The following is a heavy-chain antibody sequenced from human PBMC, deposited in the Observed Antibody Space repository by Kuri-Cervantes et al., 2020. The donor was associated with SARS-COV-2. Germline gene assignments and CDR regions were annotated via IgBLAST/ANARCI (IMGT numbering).Heavy chain of an antibody. CDR2: ISYDGSNK. D-gene: IGHD6-19*01. V-gene: IGHV3-30-3*01. CDR1: GFTFSSYA. Sequence: GGSLRLSCAASGFTFSSYAMHWVRQAPGKGLEWVAVISYDGSNKYYADSVKGRFTISRDNSKNTLYLQMNSLRAEDTAVYYCASERQWLVLGGLFDYWGQGTLVTVSS. J-gene: IGHJ4*02. CDR3: ASERQWLVLGGLFDY.